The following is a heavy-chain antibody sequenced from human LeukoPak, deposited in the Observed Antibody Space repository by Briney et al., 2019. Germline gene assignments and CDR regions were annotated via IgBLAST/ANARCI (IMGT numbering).Heavy chain of an antibody. CDR1: GYTFTSYA. D-gene: IGHD2-2*02. J-gene: IGHJ6*04. CDR3: ARCGPGSTSCYNKGNIGMDV. CDR2: INAGNGDT. Sequence: ASVKVSCKSSGYTFTSYAMHWVRQAPGQKLEWMGWINAGNGDTKYSQKFQGRATITRDTSASTAYMELGSLRSEDTAVYYCARCGPGSTSCYNKGNIGMDVWGKGTTVTVSS. V-gene: IGHV1-3*01.